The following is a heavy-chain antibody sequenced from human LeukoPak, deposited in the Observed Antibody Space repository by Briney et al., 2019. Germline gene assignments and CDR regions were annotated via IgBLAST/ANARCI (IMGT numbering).Heavy chain of an antibody. CDR2: ISSSSSYI. CDR1: GFTFSSYS. V-gene: IGHV3-21*01. D-gene: IGHD3-3*01. Sequence: GGPLRLSCTASGFTFSSYSMNWVRQAPGKGLEWVSSISSSSSYIYYADSVKGRFTISRDNAKNSLYLQMNSLRAEDTAVYYCARDPLRFGIRFPDDYWGQGTLVTVSS. CDR3: ARDPLRFGIRFPDDY. J-gene: IGHJ4*02.